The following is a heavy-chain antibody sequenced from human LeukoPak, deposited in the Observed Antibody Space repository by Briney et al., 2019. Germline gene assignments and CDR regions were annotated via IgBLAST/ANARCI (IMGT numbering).Heavy chain of an antibody. CDR3: AREIGDTAMVSWFDP. V-gene: IGHV4-59*08. J-gene: IGHJ5*02. CDR2: IYYSGST. Sequence: SETLSLTCTVSGDSSSIYYWSWIRQPPGKGLEWTGYIYYSGSTNYNPSLKSRVTISVDTSKNQFSLKLSSVTAADTAVYYCAREIGDTAMVSWFDPWGQGTLVTVSS. CDR1: GDSSSIYY. D-gene: IGHD5-18*01.